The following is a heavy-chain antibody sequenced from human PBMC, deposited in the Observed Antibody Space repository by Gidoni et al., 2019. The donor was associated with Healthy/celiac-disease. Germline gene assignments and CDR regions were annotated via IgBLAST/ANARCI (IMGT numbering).Heavy chain of an antibody. D-gene: IGHD6-13*01. Sequence: EVQLVESGGGLVKPGGSLRLSCAASGFTFSSYSMNWFRQATGKGLEGVSSISSSSSYIYYADSVKGRFTISRDNAKNSLYLQMNSLRAEDTAVYYCARDWAAAGSVNDYWGQGTLVTVSS. V-gene: IGHV3-21*01. CDR2: ISSSSSYI. J-gene: IGHJ4*02. CDR3: ARDWAAAGSVNDY. CDR1: GFTFSSYS.